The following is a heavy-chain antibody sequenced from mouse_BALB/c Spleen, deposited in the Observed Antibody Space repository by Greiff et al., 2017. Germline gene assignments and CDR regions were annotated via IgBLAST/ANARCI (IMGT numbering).Heavy chain of an antibody. CDR2: ISSGGSYT. Sequence: EVQLVESGGGLVKPGGSLKLSCAASGFTFSSYAMSWVRQSPEKRLEWVAEISSGGSYTYYPDTVTGRFTISSDNAKNTLYLEMSSLRSEDTAMYYCAREIYDGYYGAMDYWGQGTSVTVSA. CDR3: AREIYDGYYGAMDY. CDR1: GFTFSSYA. J-gene: IGHJ4*01. V-gene: IGHV5-9-4*01. D-gene: IGHD2-3*01.